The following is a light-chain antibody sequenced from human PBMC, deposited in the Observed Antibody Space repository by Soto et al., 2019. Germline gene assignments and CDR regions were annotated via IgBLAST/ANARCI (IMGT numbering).Light chain of an antibody. CDR2: WAS. J-gene: IGKJ1*01. Sequence: DIVMTQSPYSLPVSLGERATINCKSSQSVLYTSNNKNYLAWYQQKPGQSPKLLIYWASTRESGVPDRFSGSGSGTDFTLTISSLQAEDVAVYYCQQYYSNPRTFGQGTKVDI. CDR3: QQYYSNPRT. CDR1: QSVLYTSNNKNY. V-gene: IGKV4-1*01.